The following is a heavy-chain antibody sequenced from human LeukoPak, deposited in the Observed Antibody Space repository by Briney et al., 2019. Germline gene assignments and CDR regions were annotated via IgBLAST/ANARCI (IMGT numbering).Heavy chain of an antibody. J-gene: IGHJ3*02. CDR1: GFTFSHYT. CDR3: ARDVFSLGSGRYVGGGFDI. V-gene: IGHV3-21*01. CDR2: ISSSSTYI. Sequence: GGSLRLSCAASGFTFSHYTMNWIRQAPGKGLEWVSSISSSSTYIYYADSVKGRFTISRDNAKNSLYLQMNSLRAEDTAVYYCARDVFSLGSGRYVGGGFDIWGQGTMVTVSS. D-gene: IGHD1-26*01.